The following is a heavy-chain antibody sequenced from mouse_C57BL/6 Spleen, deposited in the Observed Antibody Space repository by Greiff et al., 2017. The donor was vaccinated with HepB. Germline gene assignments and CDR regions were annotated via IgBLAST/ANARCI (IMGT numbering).Heavy chain of an antibody. V-gene: IGHV1-9*01. CDR1: GYTFTGYW. J-gene: IGHJ4*01. CDR3: ARYASSGYEMGYAMDY. D-gene: IGHD3-2*02. CDR2: ILPGSGST. Sequence: QVQLKESGAELMKPGASVKLSCKATGYTFTGYWIEWVKQRPGHGLEWIGEILPGSGSTNYNEKFKGKATFTADTSSNTAYMQLSSLTTEDSAIYYCARYASSGYEMGYAMDYWGQGTSVTVSS.